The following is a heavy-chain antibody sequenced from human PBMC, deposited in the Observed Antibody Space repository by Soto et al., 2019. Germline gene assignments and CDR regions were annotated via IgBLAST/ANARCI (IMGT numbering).Heavy chain of an antibody. CDR3: ARDSTGYSYGTGNAFDI. CDR2: IWYDGSNK. D-gene: IGHD5-18*01. Sequence: PGGSVRLSCAASGFTFSSYGMHWVRQAPGKGLEWVAVIWYDGSNKYYADSVKGRFTISRDNSKNTLYLQMNSLRAEDTAVYYCARDSTGYSYGTGNAFDIWGQGTMVTVSS. V-gene: IGHV3-33*01. CDR1: GFTFSSYG. J-gene: IGHJ3*02.